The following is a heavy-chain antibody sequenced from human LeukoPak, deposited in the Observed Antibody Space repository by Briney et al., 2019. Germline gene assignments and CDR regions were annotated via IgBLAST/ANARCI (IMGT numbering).Heavy chain of an antibody. D-gene: IGHD3-22*01. CDR1: GGSISSYY. Sequence: SETLSLTCTVSGGSISSYYWSWIRQPPGKGLEWIGYIYYSGSTNYNPSLKSRVTISVDTSKNQFSLKLSSVTAADTAVYYCARVKYDGSGYYSILDNWGQGTLVSVSS. CDR3: ARVKYDGSGYYSILDN. V-gene: IGHV4-59*12. CDR2: IYYSGST. J-gene: IGHJ4*02.